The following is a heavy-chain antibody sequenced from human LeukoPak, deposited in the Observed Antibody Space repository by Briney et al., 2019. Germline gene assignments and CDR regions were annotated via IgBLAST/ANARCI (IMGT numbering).Heavy chain of an antibody. CDR1: GGSISSGGYY. CDR2: IYYSGST. Sequence: SETLSLTCTVSGGSISSGGYYWSWIRQHPGKGLEWIGYIYYSGSTYYNPSLKSRVTISVDTSKNQFSLKLSSVTAADTAVYYRARVAKIVGATIGNFDYWGQGTLVTVSS. D-gene: IGHD1-26*01. V-gene: IGHV4-31*03. J-gene: IGHJ4*02. CDR3: ARVAKIVGATIGNFDY.